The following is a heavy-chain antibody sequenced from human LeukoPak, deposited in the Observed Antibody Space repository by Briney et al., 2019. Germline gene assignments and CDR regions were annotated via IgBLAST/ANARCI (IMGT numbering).Heavy chain of an antibody. Sequence: GGSLRLSCAASGFTFSSSAMTWVRQAPGKGLEWVSYISSSGSTIYYADSVKGRFTISRDNAKNSLYLQMNSLRAEDTAVYYCARAYYYDSSGQGYYFDYWGQGTLVTVSS. CDR1: GFTFSSSA. J-gene: IGHJ4*02. V-gene: IGHV3-48*03. CDR2: ISSSGSTI. D-gene: IGHD3-22*01. CDR3: ARAYYYDSSGQGYYFDY.